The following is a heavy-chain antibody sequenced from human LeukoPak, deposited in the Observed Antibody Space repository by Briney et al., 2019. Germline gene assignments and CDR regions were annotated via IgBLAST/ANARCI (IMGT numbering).Heavy chain of an antibody. CDR1: GNYW. D-gene: IGHD2-2*01. V-gene: IGHV3-74*01. J-gene: IGHJ4*02. CDR2: INSDGSWT. CDR3: VSFYETY. Sequence: GGSLRLSCAASGNYWMRWVRQAQGKGLVWVSHINSDGSWTSYADSVKGRFTISKDNAKNTVYLQMNNLRAEDTAVYYCVSFYETYWGRGTLVTVSS.